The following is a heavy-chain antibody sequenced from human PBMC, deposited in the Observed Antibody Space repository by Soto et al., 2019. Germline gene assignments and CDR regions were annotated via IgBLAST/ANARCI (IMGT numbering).Heavy chain of an antibody. J-gene: IGHJ1*01. CDR3: AREYHRCSCDNF. CDR1: TGSFRSGNYY. D-gene: IGHD2-15*01. V-gene: IGHV4-30-4*08. CDR2: IYSSGGT. Sequence: QLQLQESGPGLVKPSHSLSLTCIVSTGSFRSGNYYWSWVRQPPGKGLEWIGYIYSSGGTYYNSLLKGLAVLSTQTTSLHVSLNTTTVTSADTAVYYSAREYHRCSCDNF.